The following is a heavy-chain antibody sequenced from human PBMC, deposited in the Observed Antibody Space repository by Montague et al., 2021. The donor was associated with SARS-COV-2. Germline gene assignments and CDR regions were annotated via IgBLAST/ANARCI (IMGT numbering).Heavy chain of an antibody. Sequence: CAISGDSVSSNIATWNWERQSPSRGLDRLGRTYYRSKWNNDYAESVKSRITIDTDTSKHQFSLHLNSVTPEDTAVYYCARIPVGSKYYFDFWGQGTLVTVSS. CDR2: TYYRSKWNN. D-gene: IGHD2-2*01. CDR1: GDSVSSNIAT. J-gene: IGHJ4*02. CDR3: ARIPVGSKYYFDF. V-gene: IGHV6-1*01.